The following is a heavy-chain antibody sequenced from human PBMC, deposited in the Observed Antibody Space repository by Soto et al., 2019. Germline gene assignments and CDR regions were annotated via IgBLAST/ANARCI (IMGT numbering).Heavy chain of an antibody. Sequence: EEQLLESGGGLVEPGGSLRLSCVASGFKFRSYGMAWVRQAPGKGLEWVSAIIGHNGRTYYADSVTGRFTISKDNSNKTLYLQMNSLRVEDTAIYYCTKGAWLDDFCGQGVLVTVSS. V-gene: IGHV3-23*01. J-gene: IGHJ4*02. CDR2: IIGHNGRT. CDR1: GFKFRSYG. D-gene: IGHD6-19*01. CDR3: TKGAWLDDF.